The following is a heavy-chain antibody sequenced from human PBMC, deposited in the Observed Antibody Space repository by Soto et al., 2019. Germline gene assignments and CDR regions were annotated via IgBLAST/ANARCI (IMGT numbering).Heavy chain of an antibody. V-gene: IGHV4-4*07. CDR3: ARDSVVRGGTRYHFDY. D-gene: IGHD3-10*01. CDR2: IYTSGST. CDR1: GNSISGYY. J-gene: IGHJ4*02. Sequence: KASETLSLTCSASGNSISGYYWSWIRQPAGRGMEWIGRIYTSGSTSYNPSLKSRVTMSVDTSKNQFSLTLRSVTAADTAVYYCARDSVVRGGTRYHFDYWGQGTLVTVSS.